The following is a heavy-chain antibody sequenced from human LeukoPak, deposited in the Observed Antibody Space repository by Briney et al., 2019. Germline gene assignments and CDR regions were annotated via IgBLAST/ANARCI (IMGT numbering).Heavy chain of an antibody. Sequence: GGSLRLSCAASGFTFSSYGMHWVRKAQGKGLEWVAFIRYDGSNKYYADSVKGRFTISRDNSKNTLYLQMNSLRAEDTAVYYCAKDHRSGWYFEAWGQGTLVTVSS. J-gene: IGHJ4*02. CDR1: GFTFSSYG. V-gene: IGHV3-30*02. CDR2: IRYDGSNK. CDR3: AKDHRSGWYFEA. D-gene: IGHD6-19*01.